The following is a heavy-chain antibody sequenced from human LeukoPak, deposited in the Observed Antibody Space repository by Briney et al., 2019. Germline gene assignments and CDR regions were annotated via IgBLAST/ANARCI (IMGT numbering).Heavy chain of an antibody. J-gene: IGHJ6*02. D-gene: IGHD4-17*01. Sequence: ASVKVPCKVSGYTLTELSMHWVRQAPGKGLEWMGGFDPEDGETIYAQKFQGRVTMTEDTSTDTAYMELSSLRSEDTAVYYCATVRRRDYGDPPGYYYYGMDVWGQGTTVTVSS. CDR3: ATVRRRDYGDPPGYYYYGMDV. V-gene: IGHV1-24*01. CDR2: FDPEDGET. CDR1: GYTLTELS.